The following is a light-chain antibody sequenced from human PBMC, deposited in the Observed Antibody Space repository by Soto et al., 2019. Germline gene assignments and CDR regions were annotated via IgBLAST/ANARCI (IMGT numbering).Light chain of an antibody. CDR2: AAS. V-gene: IGKV1-27*01. J-gene: IGKJ1*01. CDR1: XXISNY. CDR3: QKYNSAPRT. Sequence: DIQMTQSPSSLSASVGDRVTITCRAXXXISNYLAWYQQKPGKVPKLLIYAASTLQSGVPSRFSGSGSGTDFTLTISSLQPEDVATYYCQKYNSAPRTFGQGTKVEIK.